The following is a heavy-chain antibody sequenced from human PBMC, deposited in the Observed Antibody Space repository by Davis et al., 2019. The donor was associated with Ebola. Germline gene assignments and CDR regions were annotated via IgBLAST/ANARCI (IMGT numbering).Heavy chain of an antibody. V-gene: IGHV4-34*01. Sequence: MPSETLSLTCAVYGGSFSGYYWSWIRQPPGKGLEWIGEINHSGSTNYNPSLKSRVTISLDTSQNQFSLNLNSVTAADTAVYYCARVMISSSIYYGMDVWGQGTTVIVSS. CDR2: INHSGST. CDR1: GGSFSGYY. CDR3: ARVMISSSIYYGMDV. D-gene: IGHD6-6*01. J-gene: IGHJ6*02.